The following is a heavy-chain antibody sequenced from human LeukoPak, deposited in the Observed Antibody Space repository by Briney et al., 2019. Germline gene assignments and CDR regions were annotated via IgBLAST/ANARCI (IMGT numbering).Heavy chain of an antibody. J-gene: IGHJ3*02. CDR3: AKTNTWDAFDI. Sequence: GGSLRLSCAASGFTVSDSFMTWVRQAPGKGLEWVSVIYVAGSTHYADSVKGRFTVSRDNSKNTLYLQMNSLRAEDTAVYYCAKTNTWDAFDIWGQGTMVTVSS. V-gene: IGHV3-53*01. D-gene: IGHD1/OR15-1a*01. CDR1: GFTVSDSF. CDR2: IYVAGST.